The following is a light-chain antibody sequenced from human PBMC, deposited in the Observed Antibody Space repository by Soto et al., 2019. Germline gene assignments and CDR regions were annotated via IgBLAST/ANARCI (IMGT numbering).Light chain of an antibody. CDR2: GAS. CDR1: QNVNNR. Sequence: DILLTQSPGSLSVFPGERASLSCSASQNVNNRLAWYQQKAGQAPRLLISGASSRATGIPDRFSGSGSGTDFTLTISRLESDDFALYYCQQYVEGTPITFGQGTRLEIK. CDR3: QQYVEGTPIT. V-gene: IGKV3-20*01. J-gene: IGKJ5*01.